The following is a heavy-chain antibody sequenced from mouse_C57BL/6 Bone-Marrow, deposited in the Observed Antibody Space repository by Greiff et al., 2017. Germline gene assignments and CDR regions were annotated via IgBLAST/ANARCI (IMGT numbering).Heavy chain of an antibody. CDR1: GYTFTSYW. CDR2: IYPGSGST. J-gene: IGHJ3*01. V-gene: IGHV1-55*01. Sequence: VQLQQPGAELVKPGASVKMSCKASGYTFTSYWITWVKQRPGQGLEWIGDIYPGSGSTNYNEKFKSKATLTVDTSSSTAYMQLSSLTSEDSAVYYWARRHYGSSPWFAYWGQGTLVTVSA. CDR3: ARRHYGSSPWFAY. D-gene: IGHD1-1*01.